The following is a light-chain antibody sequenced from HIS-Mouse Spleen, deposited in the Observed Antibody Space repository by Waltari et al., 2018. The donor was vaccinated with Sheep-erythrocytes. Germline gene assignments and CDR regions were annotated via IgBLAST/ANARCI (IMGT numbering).Light chain of an antibody. CDR1: SSDVGSYNL. J-gene: IGLJ3*02. CDR3: CSYAGSSTPWV. CDR2: EGS. Sequence: QSALTQPASVSGSPGQSITISCTGTSSDVGSYNLVSWYQQHPGKAPKLMIYEGSKRPSGVFTRCAGSKSGNTTSLTISGIQAEDEADYYCCSYAGSSTPWVFGGGTKLTVL. V-gene: IGLV2-23*01.